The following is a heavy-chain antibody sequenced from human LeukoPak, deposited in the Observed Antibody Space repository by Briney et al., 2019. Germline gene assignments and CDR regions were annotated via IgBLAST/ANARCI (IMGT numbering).Heavy chain of an antibody. D-gene: IGHD3-22*01. J-gene: IGHJ5*02. CDR3: ARRALDYYDSSGYNDWFDP. V-gene: IGHV4-59*08. CDR2: IYYSGST. CDR1: GGSISSYY. Sequence: SETLSLTCTVSGGSISSYYWSWIRQPPGKGLEWIGYIYYSGSTNYNPSLNSRVTISVDTSKNQFSLKLSSVTAADTAVYYCARRALDYYDSSGYNDWFDPWGQGTLVTVSS.